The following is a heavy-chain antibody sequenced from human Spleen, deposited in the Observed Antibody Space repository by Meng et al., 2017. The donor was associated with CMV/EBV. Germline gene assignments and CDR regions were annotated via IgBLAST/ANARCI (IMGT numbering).Heavy chain of an antibody. J-gene: IGHJ4*02. CDR2: ISSSSSYI. CDR1: GFTFSSYS. CDR3: ARDPSNYDGVRDY. V-gene: IGHV3-21*01. Sequence: GRSLKISCAASGFTFSSYSMNWVRQAPGKGLEWVSSISSSSSYIYYADSVKGRFTISRDNAKNSLYLQMNSLRAEDTAVYYCARDPSNYDGVRDYWGQGTLVTVSS. D-gene: IGHD4-11*01.